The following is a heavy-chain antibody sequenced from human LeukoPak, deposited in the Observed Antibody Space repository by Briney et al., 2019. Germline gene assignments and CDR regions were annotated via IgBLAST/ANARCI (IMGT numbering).Heavy chain of an antibody. CDR2: IIPIFGTA. CDR3: ARKRVQGIAGYYYYGMDV. D-gene: IGHD6-13*01. V-gene: IGHV1-69*01. J-gene: IGHJ6*02. Sequence: GSSVKVSCTASGGTFSSYTISWVRQAPGQGLEWMGGIIPIFGTANYAQKFQGRVTITADESTSTAYMELSSLRSEDTAVYYCARKRVQGIAGYYYYGMDVWGQGTTVTVSS. CDR1: GGTFSSYT.